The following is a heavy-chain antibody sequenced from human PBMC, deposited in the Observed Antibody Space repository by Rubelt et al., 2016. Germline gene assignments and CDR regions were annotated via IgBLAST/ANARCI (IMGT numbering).Heavy chain of an antibody. CDR1: GGSFSGYY. J-gene: IGHJ4*02. Sequence: QVQLQQWGAGLLKPSETLSLTCAVYGGSFSGYYWSWIRQPPGKGLEWIGEINHSGSTNYNPSLKSRVTMSVETSKNQFSRKRSSVTAADTAGYYCARGAAAAIRSFDYWGQGTLVTVSS. V-gene: IGHV4-34*01. CDR2: INHSGST. D-gene: IGHD6-13*01. CDR3: ARGAAAAIRSFDY.